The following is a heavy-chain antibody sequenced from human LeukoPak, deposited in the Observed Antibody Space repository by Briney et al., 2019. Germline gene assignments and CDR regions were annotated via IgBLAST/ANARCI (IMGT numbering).Heavy chain of an antibody. CDR3: ARRYDSSGYYNQGVFDY. CDR2: IYYSGST. CDR1: GGSISSYY. V-gene: IGHV4-59*08. J-gene: IGHJ4*02. Sequence: SETLSLTCTVSGGSISSYYWSWSRQPPGKGLEWIGYIYYSGSTNYNPSLKSRVTISVDTSKNQFSLKLSSVTAADTAVYYCARRYDSSGYYNQGVFDYWGQGTLVTVSS. D-gene: IGHD3-22*01.